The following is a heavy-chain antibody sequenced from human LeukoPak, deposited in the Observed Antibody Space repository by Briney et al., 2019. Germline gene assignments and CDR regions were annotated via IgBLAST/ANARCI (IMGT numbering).Heavy chain of an antibody. D-gene: IGHD3-3*01. V-gene: IGHV4-30-2*01. CDR3: ARAVFGVVPPRGWFDP. Sequence: SETLSLTCAVSGGSISSGGYSWSWIRQPPGKGLEWIEYIYHSGSTYYDPSLKSRVTISVDRSKNQFSLKLSSVTAADTAVYYCARAVFGVVPPRGWFDPWGQGTLVTVSS. CDR1: GGSISSGGYS. J-gene: IGHJ5*02. CDR2: IYHSGST.